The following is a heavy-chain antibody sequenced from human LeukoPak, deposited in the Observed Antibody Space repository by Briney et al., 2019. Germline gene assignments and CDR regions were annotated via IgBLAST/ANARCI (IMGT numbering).Heavy chain of an antibody. CDR1: GGSISSSSYY. CDR2: IYYSGST. D-gene: IGHD6-13*01. V-gene: IGHV4-39*01. J-gene: IGHJ4*02. Sequence: PSETLSLTCTVSGGSISSSSYYWGWIRQPPGKGLEWIGSIYYSGSTYYNPSLKSRVTISVDTSKNQFSLKLSSVTAADTAVYYCEAADNALFDYWGQGTLVTVSS. CDR3: EAADNALFDY.